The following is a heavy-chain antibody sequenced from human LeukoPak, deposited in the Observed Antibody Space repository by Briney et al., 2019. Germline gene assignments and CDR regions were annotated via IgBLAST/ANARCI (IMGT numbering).Heavy chain of an antibody. Sequence: GGSLRLSCAASGFTFRSYAMSWVRQAPGKGLEWVSAMSSSDDGRYYAASVRGRFTISRDTSRSTLYLQMNSLRAEDTAIYYCATDSYVSGSYYRLFYWGQGTLVTVSS. V-gene: IGHV3-23*01. J-gene: IGHJ4*02. D-gene: IGHD3-10*01. CDR3: ATDSYVSGSYYRLFY. CDR2: MSSSDDGR. CDR1: GFTFRSYA.